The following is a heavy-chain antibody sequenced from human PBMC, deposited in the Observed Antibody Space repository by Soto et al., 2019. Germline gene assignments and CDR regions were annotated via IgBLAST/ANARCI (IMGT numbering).Heavy chain of an antibody. D-gene: IGHD6-19*01. Sequence: QLQVQESGPGLVKPSETLSLTCTVSDGSVSSSDHWWAWIRRAQGKGLEWIGRVYYTGKSHYNPTLQSRATISVDMSKTQFSLQLHSATAADGALYYFAIQDKLGWWRFDSWGQGTLVTVSS. V-gene: IGHV4-39*01. J-gene: IGHJ4*02. CDR3: AIQDKLGWWRFDS. CDR1: DGSVSSSDHW. CDR2: VYYTGKS.